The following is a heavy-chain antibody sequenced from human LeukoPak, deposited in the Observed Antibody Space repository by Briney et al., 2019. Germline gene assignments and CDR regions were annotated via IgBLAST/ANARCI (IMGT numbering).Heavy chain of an antibody. D-gene: IGHD1-26*01. V-gene: IGHV3-30*04. CDR2: ISYDRSNR. J-gene: IGHJ6*03. Sequence: GGSLRLSCAASGFTFSTYAMHWVRQAPGKGLEWVAVISYDRSNRFYGDSLKGRVTISRDNSKNTVYLQMNSLRAEDTAVYYCARDFSRGSYKGRDYYMDVWGKGTTVTVSS. CDR1: GFTFSTYA. CDR3: ARDFSRGSYKGRDYYMDV.